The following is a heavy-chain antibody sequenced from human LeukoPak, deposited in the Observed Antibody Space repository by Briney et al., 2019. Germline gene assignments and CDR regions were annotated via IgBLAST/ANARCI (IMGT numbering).Heavy chain of an antibody. J-gene: IGHJ5*02. CDR1: GGSISSGSYY. V-gene: IGHV4-61*02. D-gene: IGHD3-16*02. CDR2: IYTSGST. Sequence: SQTLSLTCTVSGGSISSGSYYWTWIRQPAGKGLEWIGRIYTSGSTNYNPSLKSRVTISVDTSKNQFSLKLSSVTAADTAVYYCAREDYDYVWGSYRLRFDHWGQGTLVTVSS. CDR3: AREDYDYVWGSYRLRFDH.